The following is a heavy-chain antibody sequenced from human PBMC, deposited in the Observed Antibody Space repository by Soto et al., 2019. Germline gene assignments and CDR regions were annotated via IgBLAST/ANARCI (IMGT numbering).Heavy chain of an antibody. CDR3: ARDRVTGTTHAFEI. CDR2: IYHSGST. J-gene: IGHJ3*02. D-gene: IGHD1-7*01. V-gene: IGHV4-4*02. Sequence: QVQLQESGPGLVKPSGTLSLTCAVSGGSITTTNWWTWVRQPPGKGLEWIGEIYHSGSTNYNPSHKSRVTISVDRSKNQFSLKVNSVTAADTAVYYCARDRVTGTTHAFEIWGQGTMVTVSS. CDR1: GGSITTTNW.